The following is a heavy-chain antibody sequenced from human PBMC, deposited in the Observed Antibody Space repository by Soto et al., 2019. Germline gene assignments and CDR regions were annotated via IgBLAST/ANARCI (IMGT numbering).Heavy chain of an antibody. Sequence: QVQMVQSGAEVKKPGASVKVSCKASNYSFSSFGISWMRQAPGQGLGWMAWINPSNDNTNYAQSLQGRVTLTTDTSTSTANMELRSLRSDDTAVYYCARDPFYSVSNLQVGYFDSWGQGALVTVSS. V-gene: IGHV1-18*01. CDR1: NYSFSSFG. CDR3: ARDPFYSVSNLQVGYFDS. CDR2: INPSNDNT. J-gene: IGHJ4*02. D-gene: IGHD1-26*01.